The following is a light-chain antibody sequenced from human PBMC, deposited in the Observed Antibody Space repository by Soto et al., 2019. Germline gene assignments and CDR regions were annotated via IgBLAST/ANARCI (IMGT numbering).Light chain of an antibody. Sequence: QSALTQPPSASGSPGQSVAISCTGTSSDVGGYDYVSWYQQHPGKAPKLMIYEVTKRPSGVPDRFSGSKSGNTASLTVSGLQAEDEADYYCSSYGGNNNLLFGGGTMVTVL. CDR3: SSYGGNNNLL. V-gene: IGLV2-8*01. CDR2: EVT. J-gene: IGLJ2*01. CDR1: SSDVGGYDY.